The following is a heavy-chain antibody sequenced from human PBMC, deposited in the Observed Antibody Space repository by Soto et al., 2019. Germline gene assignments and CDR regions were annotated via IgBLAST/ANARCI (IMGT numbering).Heavy chain of an antibody. CDR1: GYTFTSYA. V-gene: IGHV1-8*01. CDR2: MIPICGKT. D-gene: IGHD2-2*01. J-gene: IGHJ6*02. Sequence: ASVKVSCKASGYTFTSYAINWVRQAPGQGLEWMGWMIPICGKTGYAQKFQGRVTMTRNTSISTAYMELSSLRSEDTAVYYCAGASSRVGCLDVWGQGTMVTVSS. CDR3: AGASSRVGCLDV.